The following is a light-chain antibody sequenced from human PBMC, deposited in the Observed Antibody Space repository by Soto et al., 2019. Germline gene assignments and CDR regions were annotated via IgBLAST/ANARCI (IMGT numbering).Light chain of an antibody. CDR1: SSDVGGYNY. CDR2: EVS. V-gene: IGLV2-8*01. Sequence: QSVLTQPHSASGSPGQSVTISCIGTSSDVGGYNYVSWYQQHPGKAPKLMIYEVSKRPSGVPDRFSGSKSGNTASLTVSGLEAEDEADDYCSAYVVSNNLGVFGGATKLTVL. CDR3: SAYVVSNNLGV. J-gene: IGLJ2*01.